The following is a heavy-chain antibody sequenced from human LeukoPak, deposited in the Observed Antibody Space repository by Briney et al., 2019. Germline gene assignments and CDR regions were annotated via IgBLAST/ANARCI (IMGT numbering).Heavy chain of an antibody. CDR3: ARTLFFDY. CDR1: GGPISSYY. Sequence: SETLSLTCTVSGGPISSYYWSWIRQPPGKGLEWIGYIYYSGSTNYNPSLKSRVTISVDTSKNQFSLKLSSVTAADTAVYYCARTLFFDYWGQGTLVTVSS. CDR2: IYYSGST. J-gene: IGHJ4*02. V-gene: IGHV4-59*12.